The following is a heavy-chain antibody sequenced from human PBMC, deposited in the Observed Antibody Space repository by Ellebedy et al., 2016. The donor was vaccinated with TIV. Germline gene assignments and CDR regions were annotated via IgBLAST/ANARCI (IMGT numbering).Heavy chain of an antibody. CDR3: AKDRDSALLVLLRFGDFDP. CDR1: GFTFSSYA. CDR2: ITGSGDST. V-gene: IGHV3-23*01. J-gene: IGHJ5*02. D-gene: IGHD3-10*01. Sequence: GESLKISCAASGFTFSSYAMSWVRQAPGKGLEWVSAITGSGDSTYYADSVKGRFTISRDNSKNTLYLQMNSLRAEDTAVYYCAKDRDSALLVLLRFGDFDPWGQGTLVTVSS.